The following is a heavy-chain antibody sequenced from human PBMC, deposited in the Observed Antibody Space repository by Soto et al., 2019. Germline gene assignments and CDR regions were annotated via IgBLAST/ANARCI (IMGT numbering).Heavy chain of an antibody. J-gene: IGHJ4*02. CDR1: GYTFTNYG. Sequence: QVQLVQSGAEVKKPGASVKVSCKASGYTFTNYGISWVRQAPGQGLEWMGWISAYNGNTDYAQKLQGRVTMAADPSTSTAYMELRSLRSEDTAVYYCARVGAYCVSTSCHDYWGQGPLVTVSS. D-gene: IGHD2-2*01. CDR2: ISAYNGNT. CDR3: ARVGAYCVSTSCHDY. V-gene: IGHV1-18*01.